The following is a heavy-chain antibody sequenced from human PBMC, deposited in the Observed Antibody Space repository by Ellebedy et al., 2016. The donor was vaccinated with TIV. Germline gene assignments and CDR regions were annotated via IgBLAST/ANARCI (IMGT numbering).Heavy chain of an antibody. CDR3: ARGLAVAGTSHY. Sequence: ASVKVSCKASGYTFTGYYMHWVRQAPGQGLEWMGWINPNSGGTTYAQKFQGRVTMTRDTSISTAYMELGRLRSDDTAVYYCARGLAVAGTSHYWGQGTLVTVSS. D-gene: IGHD6-19*01. J-gene: IGHJ4*02. CDR2: INPNSGGT. CDR1: GYTFTGYY. V-gene: IGHV1-2*02.